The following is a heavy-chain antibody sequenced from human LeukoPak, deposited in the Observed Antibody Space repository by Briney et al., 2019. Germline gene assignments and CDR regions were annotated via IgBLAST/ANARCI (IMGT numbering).Heavy chain of an antibody. Sequence: GGSLRLSCAASGFTFSNYAMNWARQAPGKGLEWVSSISGSGGSTHYADSVKGRFTISRDNSKNTLYLQMNSLGAEDTAVYYCANRYCSSTTCSYFDYWGQGTLVTVSS. CDR3: ANRYCSSTTCSYFDY. D-gene: IGHD2-2*01. V-gene: IGHV3-23*01. CDR2: ISGSGGST. CDR1: GFTFSNYA. J-gene: IGHJ4*02.